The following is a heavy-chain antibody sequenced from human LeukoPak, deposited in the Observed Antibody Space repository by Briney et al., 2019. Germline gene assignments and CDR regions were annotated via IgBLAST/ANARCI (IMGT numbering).Heavy chain of an antibody. Sequence: SETLSLTCAVYGGSISSGSYYWSWIRQPAGKGLEWIGRIYTSGSTNYNPSLKSRVTISVDTSKNQFSLKLSSVTAADTAVYYCVASRTGGWFGSGRSVFDYWGQGTLVTVSS. D-gene: IGHD3-10*01. CDR1: GGSISSGSYY. CDR3: VASRTGGWFGSGRSVFDY. CDR2: IYTSGST. V-gene: IGHV4-61*02. J-gene: IGHJ4*02.